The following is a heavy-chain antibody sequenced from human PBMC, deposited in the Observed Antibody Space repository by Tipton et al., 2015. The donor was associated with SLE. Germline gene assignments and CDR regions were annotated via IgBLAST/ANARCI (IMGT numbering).Heavy chain of an antibody. Sequence: SLRLSCAASGFTFSSYAMHWVRQAPGKGLEWAAVISYDGSNKYYADSVKGRFTISRDNSKNTLYLQMNSLRAEDTAVYYCARDGLTGGSWPDYWGQGTLVTVSS. CDR2: ISYDGSNK. V-gene: IGHV3-30*04. CDR1: GFTFSSYA. CDR3: ARDGLTGGSWPDY. J-gene: IGHJ4*02. D-gene: IGHD7-27*01.